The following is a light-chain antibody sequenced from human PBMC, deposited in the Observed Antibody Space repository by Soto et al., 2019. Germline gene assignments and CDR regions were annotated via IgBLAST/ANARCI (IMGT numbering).Light chain of an antibody. CDR2: EVS. CDR3: SSYTSTNTLVV. J-gene: IGLJ1*01. CDR1: SIDVGGYNY. V-gene: IGLV2-14*01. Sequence: QSALTQPASVFGSPGQSITISCTRTSIDVGGYNYVSWYQQHPGKAPKLMIYEVSNRPSGVSNRFSGSKSGNTASLTISGLQADDEADYYCSSYTSTNTLVVFGTGTKVTVL.